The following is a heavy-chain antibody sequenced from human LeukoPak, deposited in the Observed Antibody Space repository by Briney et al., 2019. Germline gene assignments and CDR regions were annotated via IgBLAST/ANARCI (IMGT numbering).Heavy chain of an antibody. CDR3: ARDYYYDTSGYLYY. J-gene: IGHJ4*02. Sequence: GGSLRLSCAASGFTFSSYGMHWVRQAPGKGLEWVAVIRNDGSNKDYSDFVKGRFTISRDNSKNTLYLQINSLRAEDTAVYYCARDYYYDTSGYLYYWGQGTLVTVSS. CDR2: IRNDGSNK. V-gene: IGHV3-33*08. D-gene: IGHD3-22*01. CDR1: GFTFSSYG.